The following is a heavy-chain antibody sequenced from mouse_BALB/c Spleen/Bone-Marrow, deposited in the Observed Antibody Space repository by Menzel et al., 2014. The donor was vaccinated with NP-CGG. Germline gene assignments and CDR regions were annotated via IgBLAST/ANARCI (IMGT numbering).Heavy chain of an antibody. Sequence: EVQRGESGGGLVQPGGSLKLPCAASGFTFSSYGMSWVRQTPDKRLGLVATINSNGGSTYYPDSVKGRFTISRDNAKNTLYLQMSSLKSEDTAMYYCARDYDYDYWGQGTTLTVSS. V-gene: IGHV5-6-3*01. CDR2: INSNGGST. CDR1: GFTFSSYG. J-gene: IGHJ2*01. D-gene: IGHD2-4*01. CDR3: ARDYDYDY.